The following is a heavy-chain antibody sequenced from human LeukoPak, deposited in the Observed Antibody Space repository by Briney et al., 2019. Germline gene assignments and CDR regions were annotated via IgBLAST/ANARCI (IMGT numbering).Heavy chain of an antibody. D-gene: IGHD4-23*01. Sequence: SETLSLICTVSGGSISDYYWSWIRQPPGRGLEWIGYSGNTNYNPSLKSRVIISVDTSKNQFSLKLSPVTAADTAVYYCARVGIDYSGNIIKYYFDYWGQGTLVTVSS. J-gene: IGHJ4*02. CDR3: ARVGIDYSGNIIKYYFDY. CDR1: GGSISDYY. CDR2: YSGNT. V-gene: IGHV4-59*01.